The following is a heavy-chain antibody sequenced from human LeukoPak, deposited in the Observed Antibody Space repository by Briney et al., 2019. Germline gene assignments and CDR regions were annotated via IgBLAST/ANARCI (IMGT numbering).Heavy chain of an antibody. CDR2: IIPIFGTA. V-gene: IGHV1-69*05. D-gene: IGHD6-19*01. Sequence: GSSVKVSCKASGGTFSSYAISWVRQAPGQGLEWMGGIIPIFGTANYAQKFQGRVTMTRDTSTSTVYMELSSLRSEDTAVYYCARGADSIAVAWLDYWGQGTLVTVSS. J-gene: IGHJ4*02. CDR1: GGTFSSYA. CDR3: ARGADSIAVAWLDY.